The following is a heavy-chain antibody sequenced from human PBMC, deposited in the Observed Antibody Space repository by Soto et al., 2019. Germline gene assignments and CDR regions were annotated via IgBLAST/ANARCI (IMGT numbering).Heavy chain of an antibody. V-gene: IGHV4-59*01. CDR2: IYYTGST. J-gene: IGHJ4*02. Sequence: SSETLSPPSPVSGGSLSSYYWNSDPQPPGRGLEWIGYIYYTGSTSYNPSLKSRVTISIDTSRNQFSLKLSSVTAADTAVYYCAREFSNSPEAFDSWGQGSLVTVSS. D-gene: IGHD6-6*01. CDR1: GGSLSSYY. CDR3: AREFSNSPEAFDS.